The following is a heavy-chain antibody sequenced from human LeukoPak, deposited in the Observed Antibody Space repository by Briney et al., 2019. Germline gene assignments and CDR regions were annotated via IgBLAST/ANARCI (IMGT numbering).Heavy chain of an antibody. CDR1: GFTFSSYA. Sequence: GGSLRLSCAASGFTFSSYAMHWVRQAPGKRLEWVAVISYDGSNKYYADSVKGRFTISRDNSKNTLYLQMNSLRAEDTAVYYCASDIEWELISYYYGMDVWGQGTTVTVSS. CDR3: ASDIEWELISYYYGMDV. J-gene: IGHJ6*02. V-gene: IGHV3-30-3*01. CDR2: ISYDGSNK. D-gene: IGHD1-26*01.